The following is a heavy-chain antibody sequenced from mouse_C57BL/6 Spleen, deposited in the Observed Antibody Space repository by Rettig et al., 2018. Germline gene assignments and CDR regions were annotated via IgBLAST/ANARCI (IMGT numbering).Heavy chain of an antibody. CDR2: INPDSSTI. J-gene: IGHJ1*03. Sequence: INPDSSTINYAPSLKDKFIISRDNAKNTLYLQMSKVRSEDTALYYCARQGSSDWYFDVWGTGTTVTVSS. D-gene: IGHD1-1*01. V-gene: IGHV4-1*01. CDR3: ARQGSSDWYFDV.